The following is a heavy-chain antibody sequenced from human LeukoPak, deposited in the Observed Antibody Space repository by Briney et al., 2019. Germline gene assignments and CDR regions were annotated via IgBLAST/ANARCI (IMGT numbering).Heavy chain of an antibody. Sequence: GGSLRLSCAAFGFTFEDYGMSWVRQPPGEGLEWLSALNWNGDSTGYADSVKGRFTISRDNAKNTLYLQMNSLRAEDTALYFCARGYGDYLYWGQGTLVTVSS. D-gene: IGHD4-17*01. V-gene: IGHV3-20*04. J-gene: IGHJ4*02. CDR1: GFTFEDYG. CDR3: ARGYGDYLY. CDR2: LNWNGDST.